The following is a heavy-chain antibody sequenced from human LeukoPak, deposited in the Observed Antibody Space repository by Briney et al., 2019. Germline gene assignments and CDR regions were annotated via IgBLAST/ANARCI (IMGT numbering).Heavy chain of an antibody. V-gene: IGHV3-20*04. CDR2: INWNGGST. CDR3: ARRIAAAGTNWFDP. Sequence: GGSLRLXCAASGFTFDDYGMSWVRQAPGKGLEWVSGINWNGGSTGYADSVKGRFTISRDNAKNSLYLQMNSLRAEDTALYYCARRIAAAGTNWFDPWGQGTPVTVSS. J-gene: IGHJ5*02. D-gene: IGHD6-13*01. CDR1: GFTFDDYG.